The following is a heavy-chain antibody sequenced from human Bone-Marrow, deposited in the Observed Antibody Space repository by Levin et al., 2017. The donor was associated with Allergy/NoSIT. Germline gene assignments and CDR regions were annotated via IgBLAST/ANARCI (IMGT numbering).Heavy chain of an antibody. Sequence: PSETLSLTCAVYGGSFSGYYWNWIHQPPGKGLEWIGEINHSGSTNYNPSLKSRVTISVDTSKNQFSLKLSSVPAADTAVYYCARGRITMVRGVIITPRAYYFDYWGQGTLVTVSS. V-gene: IGHV4-34*01. CDR2: INHSGST. CDR1: GGSFSGYY. CDR3: ARGRITMVRGVIITPRAYYFDY. J-gene: IGHJ4*02. D-gene: IGHD3-10*01.